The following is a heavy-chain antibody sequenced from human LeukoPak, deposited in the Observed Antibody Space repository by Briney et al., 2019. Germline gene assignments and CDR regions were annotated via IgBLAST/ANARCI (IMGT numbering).Heavy chain of an antibody. CDR1: GGSFSGYY. Sequence: SETLSLTCAVYGGSFSGYYWSWIRQPPGKGLEWIGEINHSGSTNYNPSLKSRVTISVDTSKNQFSLKLSSVTAADTAVYYCARGRGVRGRGSYYGSGSRYNWFDPWGQGTLVTVSS. CDR3: ARGRGVRGRGSYYGSGSRYNWFDP. D-gene: IGHD3-10*01. J-gene: IGHJ5*02. CDR2: INHSGST. V-gene: IGHV4-34*01.